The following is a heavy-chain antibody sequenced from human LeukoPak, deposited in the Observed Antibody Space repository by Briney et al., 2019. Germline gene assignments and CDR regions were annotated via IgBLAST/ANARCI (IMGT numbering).Heavy chain of an antibody. CDR2: ISGSGSTL. J-gene: IGHJ4*02. V-gene: IGHV3-11*01. Sequence: GGSLRLSCAASGSTFSDYYMSWIRQAPGKGLEWVSYISGSGSTLYYADSVKGRFTISRDNAKNSLYLQMNSLRAEDTAVYYCARAVAGPSGRFDYWGQGTLVTVSS. CDR1: GSTFSDYY. CDR3: ARAVAGPSGRFDY. D-gene: IGHD6-19*01.